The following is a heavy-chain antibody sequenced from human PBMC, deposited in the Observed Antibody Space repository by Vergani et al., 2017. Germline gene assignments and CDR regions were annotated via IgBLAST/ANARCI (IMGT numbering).Heavy chain of an antibody. CDR3: ARALRRLYCTTTSCDGLPLLYYYMDV. J-gene: IGHJ6*03. V-gene: IGHV1-2*02. D-gene: IGHD2-2*01. CDR2: INPNSGGT. CDR1: GYTFTDYY. Sequence: QVQLVQSGAEVKKPGASVKVSCKASGYTFTDYYLHWVRQAPGQGLEWMGWINPNSGGTNFAQKFQGRVTMTRDTSISTAYMELKRLRSDDTALYYCARALRRLYCTTTSCDGLPLLYYYMDVWGKGTTVTVSS.